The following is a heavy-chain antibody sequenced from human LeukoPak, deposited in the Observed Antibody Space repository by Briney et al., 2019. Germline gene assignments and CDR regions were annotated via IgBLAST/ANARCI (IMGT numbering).Heavy chain of an antibody. V-gene: IGHV4-34*01. CDR1: GVSFSDYS. J-gene: IGHJ3*02. D-gene: IGHD3-22*01. CDR3: ARGLTEVVVITTGAIDAFDI. Sequence: SETLSLTCAVYGVSFSDYSWSWIRQPPGKGLEWIGEINHSGTTSYNPSLESRVTISLDTSKNQFSLKLSSVTAADTAVYYCARGLTEVVVITTGAIDAFDIWGQGTMVTVSS. CDR2: INHSGTT.